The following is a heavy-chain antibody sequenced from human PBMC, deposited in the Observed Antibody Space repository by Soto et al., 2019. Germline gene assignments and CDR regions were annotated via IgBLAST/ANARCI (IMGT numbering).Heavy chain of an antibody. Sequence: QVQLVQSGAEVKEPGSSVKVSCKVSGGTFSSQTINWVRQVPGQGLEWMGSVIPIIGEGKYAQSFLGRVTITAERPTSKAYMELSSLRSEDTAVYYCARPAVNDLDADSSAFDIWGQGTMVTVSS. J-gene: IGHJ3*02. D-gene: IGHD1-1*01. V-gene: IGHV1-69*02. CDR1: GGTFSSQT. CDR2: VIPIIGEG. CDR3: ARPAVNDLDADSSAFDI.